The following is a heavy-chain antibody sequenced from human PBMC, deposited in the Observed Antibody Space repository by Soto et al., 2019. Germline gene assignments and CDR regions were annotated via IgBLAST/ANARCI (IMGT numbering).Heavy chain of an antibody. Sequence: QVQLVQSGAEVKKPGSSVKVSCKASGGTFSNFAISWVRQAPGQGLEWMGAIIPVYDTAKYAQKFQDRLTITADESTSTAYMELRCLRSEDTAVYYCARDDNSGFFIGYYGLDVWGQGTTVTVFS. D-gene: IGHD6-19*01. CDR3: ARDDNSGFFIGYYGLDV. CDR2: IIPVYDTA. CDR1: GGTFSNFA. V-gene: IGHV1-69*01. J-gene: IGHJ6*02.